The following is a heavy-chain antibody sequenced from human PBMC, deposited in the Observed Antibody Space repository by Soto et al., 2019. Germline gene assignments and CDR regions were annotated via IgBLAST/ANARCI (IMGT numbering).Heavy chain of an antibody. CDR1: GYTFTSYG. Sequence: ASVKVSCQASGYTFTSYGISWVRQAPGQGLEWMGWISAYNGNTNYAQKLQGRVTMTTDTSTSTAYMELRSLRSDDTAVYYCARGGTITIFGVALPEDYYYYGMDVWGQGTTVTVSS. J-gene: IGHJ6*02. D-gene: IGHD3-3*01. CDR2: ISAYNGNT. V-gene: IGHV1-18*01. CDR3: ARGGTITIFGVALPEDYYYYGMDV.